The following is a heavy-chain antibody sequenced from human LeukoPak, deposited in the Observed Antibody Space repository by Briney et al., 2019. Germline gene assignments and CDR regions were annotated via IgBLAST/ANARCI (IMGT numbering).Heavy chain of an antibody. CDR2: ITSGGGP. D-gene: IGHD4-17*01. V-gene: IGHV3-23*01. J-gene: IGHJ3*01. CDR1: GLTFSKYA. CDR3: ARDPNGYYIGAFEF. Sequence: GGSLRLSCAASGLTFSKYAVMWVGQAAGQGVEGVSAITSGGGPRYPESVTGGCTIYRDNSKNTLYLQINSLRAEDTAQYFCARDPNGYYIGAFEFWGRGTVVTVSS.